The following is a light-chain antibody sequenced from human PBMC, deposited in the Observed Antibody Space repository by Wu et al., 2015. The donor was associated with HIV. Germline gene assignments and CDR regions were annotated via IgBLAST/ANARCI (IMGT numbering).Light chain of an antibody. CDR1: QSISTN. V-gene: IGKV3D-15*01. J-gene: IGKJ4*01. CDR3: QQRSDWSPVT. Sequence: EIVMTQSPATLSVSPGERATLSCRASQSISTNLAWYQQKPGQPPRLLIYGASTRATGTPARFSGSGSGTDFTLTISSLEPDDFAVYYCQQRSDWSPVTFGGGTKVEIK. CDR2: GAS.